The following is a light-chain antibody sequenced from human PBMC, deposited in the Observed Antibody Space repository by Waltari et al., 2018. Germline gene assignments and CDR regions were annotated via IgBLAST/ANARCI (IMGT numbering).Light chain of an antibody. CDR2: SND. CDR1: SSNIGSKS. J-gene: IGLJ1*01. Sequence: QSVLTQPPSASGTPGQRVTISCSGTSSNIGSKSVNWYKQLPGKAPNLLIYSNDRRPSGVPDRFSGSKSGTSASLAISGLQSEDEAVYYCAAWDDSLNGQNVFGTGTKVTVL. CDR3: AAWDDSLNGQNV. V-gene: IGLV1-44*01.